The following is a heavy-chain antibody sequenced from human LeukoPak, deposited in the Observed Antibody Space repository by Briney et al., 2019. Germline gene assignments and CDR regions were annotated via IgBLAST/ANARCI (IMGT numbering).Heavy chain of an antibody. CDR3: ARGPPYGSRSDYFDY. Sequence: GGSLRLSCAASGFTFSNNWMTWVRQAPGKGLEWVASVKKDASEKYYVDSVKGRSTISRVNAKNSLYLQMNSLRVEDTAVYYCARGPPYGSRSDYFDYWGQGTLVTVSS. CDR1: GFTFSNNW. V-gene: IGHV3-7*01. D-gene: IGHD3-10*01. CDR2: VKKDASEK. J-gene: IGHJ4*02.